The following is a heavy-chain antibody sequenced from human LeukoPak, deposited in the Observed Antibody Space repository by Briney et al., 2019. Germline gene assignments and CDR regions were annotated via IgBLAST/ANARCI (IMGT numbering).Heavy chain of an antibody. Sequence: PGRSLRLSCTTSGFTFSDYAVSWVRQAPGKGLEWIGFIRNKANDGTTEYAASVKGRFTISRDDSKTIAHLQMSSLKTEDTAVYYCSRFYSSGWASGAFDIWGQGTMVTVSS. CDR2: IRNKANDGTT. V-gene: IGHV3-49*04. D-gene: IGHD3-22*01. CDR1: GFTFSDYA. J-gene: IGHJ3*02. CDR3: SRFYSSGWASGAFDI.